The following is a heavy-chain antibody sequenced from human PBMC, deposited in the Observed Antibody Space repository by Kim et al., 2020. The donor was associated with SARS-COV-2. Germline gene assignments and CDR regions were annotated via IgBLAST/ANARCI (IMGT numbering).Heavy chain of an antibody. CDR2: TFFWGKS. CDR1: GDSITNNSYY. D-gene: IGHD6-19*01. V-gene: IGHV4-39*01. CDR3: VGLYVTGWPYFAS. J-gene: IGHJ4*02. Sequence: SETLSLTCAVSGDSITNNSYYWGWIRQPPGKGLEWIGTTFFWGKSYDSPSLGSRLTTSVDTSKNLISLRLSSVTAADTAVYFCVGLYVTGWPYFASWGQGTLVTVSS.